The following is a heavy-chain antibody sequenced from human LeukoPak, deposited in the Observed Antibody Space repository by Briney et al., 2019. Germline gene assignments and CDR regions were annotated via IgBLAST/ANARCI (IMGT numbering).Heavy chain of an antibody. CDR2: INPNNGGT. D-gene: IGHD6-6*01. V-gene: IGHV1-2*02. CDR3: ARLPKYSRPLDY. CDR1: GYTFTGYY. J-gene: IGHJ4*02. Sequence: ASVKVSCKASGYTFTGYYIHWVRQAPGQGLEWMGWINPNNGGTNYAQKFQGRVTMTRDTSISTAYMELSSLRSEDTAVYYCARLPKYSRPLDYWGQGTLVTVSS.